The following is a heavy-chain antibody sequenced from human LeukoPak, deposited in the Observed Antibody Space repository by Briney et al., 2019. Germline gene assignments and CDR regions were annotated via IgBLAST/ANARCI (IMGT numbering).Heavy chain of an antibody. CDR3: ARGDIAVAGFILY. CDR1: GYTFTGYY. Sequence: SVKVSCKASGYTFTGYYMHWVRQAPGQGLEWMGWINPNSGGTNYAQKFQGRVTMTRDTSISTAYMELSRLRSDDTAVYYCARGDIAVAGFILYWGQGTLVTVSS. V-gene: IGHV1-2*02. D-gene: IGHD6-19*01. J-gene: IGHJ4*02. CDR2: INPNSGGT.